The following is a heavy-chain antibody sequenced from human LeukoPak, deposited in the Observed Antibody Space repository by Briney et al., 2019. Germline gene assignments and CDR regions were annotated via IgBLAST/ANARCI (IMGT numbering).Heavy chain of an antibody. CDR2: IFRSGGNI. Sequence: ASVKVSCKASGGTFSSYAISWVRQAPGKGLEWVSGIFRSGGNIYYADSVKGRFTLSRDNSRNTLYLQMNSLRAEDTAVYYCARGGQLADFDYWGQGTLVTVSS. J-gene: IGHJ4*02. CDR1: GGTFSSYA. CDR3: ARGGQLADFDY. D-gene: IGHD6-6*01. V-gene: IGHV3-23*01.